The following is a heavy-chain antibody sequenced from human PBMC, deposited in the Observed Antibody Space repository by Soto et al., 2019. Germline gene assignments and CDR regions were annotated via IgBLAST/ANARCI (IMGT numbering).Heavy chain of an antibody. CDR3: AKDFRYNFRTGPDAFDI. V-gene: IGHV3-23*01. CDR2: ISGSGGST. Sequence: PGGSLRLSCAASGFTFSSYAMSWVRQAPGKGLEWVSAISGSGGSTYYADSVKGRFTISRDNSKNTLYLQMNSLRAEDTAVHYCAKDFRYNFRTGPDAFDIWGQGKMVTVSS. J-gene: IGHJ3*02. D-gene: IGHD1-20*01. CDR1: GFTFSSYA.